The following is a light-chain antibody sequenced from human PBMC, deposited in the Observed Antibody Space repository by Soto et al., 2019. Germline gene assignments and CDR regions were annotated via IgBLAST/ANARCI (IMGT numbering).Light chain of an antibody. V-gene: IGLV3-1*01. Sequence: SYELTQPPSVSVSPGQTASITCSGDKLGDKYAYWYQQKPGQSPVLVIYQDSKRPSGIPERFSGSNSANTATLTISGTQAMDEADYYCQVWDSSTVVFGGGTKLTVL. J-gene: IGLJ2*01. CDR3: QVWDSSTVV. CDR1: KLGDKY. CDR2: QDS.